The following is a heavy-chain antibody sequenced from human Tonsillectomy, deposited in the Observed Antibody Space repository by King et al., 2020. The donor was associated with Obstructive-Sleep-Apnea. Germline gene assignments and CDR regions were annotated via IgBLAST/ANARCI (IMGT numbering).Heavy chain of an antibody. V-gene: IGHV3-30*04. Sequence: VQLVESGGGVVQPGRSLRLSCAASGFTFSSYAMHWVRQAPGKGLEWVAVISYDGSNKYYADSVKGRFTISRDNSKNTLYLQMNSLRAEDTAVYYCARDAEGSPNWGYGYFDLWGRGTLVTVSS. J-gene: IGHJ2*01. CDR2: ISYDGSNK. CDR3: ARDAEGSPNWGYGYFDL. CDR1: GFTFSSYA. D-gene: IGHD7-27*01.